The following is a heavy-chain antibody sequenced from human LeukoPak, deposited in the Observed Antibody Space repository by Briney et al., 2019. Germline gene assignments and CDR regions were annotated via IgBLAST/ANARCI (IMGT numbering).Heavy chain of an antibody. V-gene: IGHV3-7*03. CDR2: IKQDGSEK. Sequence: PGGSLRLSCAASGFTFSSYWMSWVRQAPGKGLEWVANIKQDGSEKYYVDSVKGRFTISRDNAKNSLYLQMNSLRAEDTAVYYCAKEPFDSSGYVDYWGQGTLVTVSS. CDR3: AKEPFDSSGYVDY. J-gene: IGHJ4*02. D-gene: IGHD3-22*01. CDR1: GFTFSSYW.